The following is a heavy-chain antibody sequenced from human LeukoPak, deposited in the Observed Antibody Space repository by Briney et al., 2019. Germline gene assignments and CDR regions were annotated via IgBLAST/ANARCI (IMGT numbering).Heavy chain of an antibody. V-gene: IGHV3-23*05. D-gene: IGHD3-3*01. CDR2: MDISGTST. CDR3: AAAYFGVDQFYYGMDV. J-gene: IGHJ6*02. CDR1: GFTFSSYA. Sequence: PGGSLRLSCAASGFTFSSYAMSWVRQAPGKGLEWVSAMDISGTSTYYADSVRGRFTISKDTSKNTLYLQLNSLRAEDTAIYYCAAAYFGVDQFYYGMDVWGQGTTVTVSS.